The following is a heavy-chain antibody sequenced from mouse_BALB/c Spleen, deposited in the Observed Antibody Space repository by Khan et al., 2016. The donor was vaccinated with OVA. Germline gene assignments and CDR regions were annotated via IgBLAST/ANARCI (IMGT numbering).Heavy chain of an antibody. Sequence: VQLQQSGTELVRPGASVKLSCTASGFNIKDTYMPWVKQRPEQGLEWIGRVDPANGNIKSAPKRQGKATITADTSCNTDHLQLSSLTAEDTADSYGAYSLLHYEMDYWGQGTSDTDSS. CDR3: AYSLLHYEMDY. J-gene: IGHJ4*01. CDR1: GFNIKDTY. CDR2: VDPANGNI. V-gene: IGHV14-3*02. D-gene: IGHD1-2*01.